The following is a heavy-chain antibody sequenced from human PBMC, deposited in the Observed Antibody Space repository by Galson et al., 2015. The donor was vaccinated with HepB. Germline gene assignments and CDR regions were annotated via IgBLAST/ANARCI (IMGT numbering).Heavy chain of an antibody. Sequence: ETLSLTCTVSGGSISSSSYYWGWIRQPPGKGLEWIGSIYYSGNTYYNPSLKSRLTISVDTSKNQFSLKLSSVTAADTAVYYCASADCSSTTCYPGGDAFDIWGQGTMVTVSS. CDR1: GGSISSSSYY. V-gene: IGHV4-39*01. CDR3: ASADCSSTTCYPGGDAFDI. J-gene: IGHJ3*02. CDR2: IYYSGNT. D-gene: IGHD2-2*01.